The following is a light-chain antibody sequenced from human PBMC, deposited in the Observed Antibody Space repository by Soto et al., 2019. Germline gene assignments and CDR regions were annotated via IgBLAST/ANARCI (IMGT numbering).Light chain of an antibody. CDR3: SSYSSSGTLFV. V-gene: IGLV2-14*01. CDR2: EVT. CDR1: SSDVGGHNY. J-gene: IGLJ1*01. Sequence: QSVLTRPASVSGSPGQSITVSCTGTSSDVGGHNYVSWIQQHPGQAPKLLIYEVTTRPAGVSTRFSGSKSGNTASLTISGLQAEDEADYHCSSYSSSGTLFVFGTGTKVTVL.